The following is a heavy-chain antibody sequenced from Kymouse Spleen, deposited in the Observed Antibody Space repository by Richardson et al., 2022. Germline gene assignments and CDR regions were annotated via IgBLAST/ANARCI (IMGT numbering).Heavy chain of an antibody. CDR3: ARGGWNEGFDY. CDR1: GGSISSYY. Sequence: QVQLQESGPGLVKPSETLSLTCTVSGGSISSYYWSWIRQPPGKGLEWIGYIYYSGSTNYNPSLKSRVTISVDTSKNQFSLKLSSVTAADTAVYYCARGGWNEGFDYWGQGTLVTVSS. D-gene: IGHD1-1*01,IGHD1-20*01. J-gene: IGHJ4*02. CDR2: IYYSGST. V-gene: IGHV4-59*01.